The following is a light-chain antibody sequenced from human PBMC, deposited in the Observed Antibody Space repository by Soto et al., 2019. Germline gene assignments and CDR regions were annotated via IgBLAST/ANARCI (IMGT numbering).Light chain of an antibody. Sequence: DIQMTQSPSTLSASGGDRVTITCRASQSISSWLAWYQQKPGKXPKXXIYDASSLESGVPSRFSVIVSGTELTLTISSLQPDDGETYDGQQYNSYSITFGQGTRLEIK. CDR3: QQYNSYSIT. CDR1: QSISSW. V-gene: IGKV1-5*01. CDR2: DAS. J-gene: IGKJ5*01.